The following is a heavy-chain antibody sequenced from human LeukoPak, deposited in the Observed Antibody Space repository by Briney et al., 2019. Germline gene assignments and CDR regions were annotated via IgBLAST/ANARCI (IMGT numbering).Heavy chain of an antibody. CDR1: GYTFTSYA. D-gene: IGHD2-15*01. CDR2: MNPNSGNT. CDR3: ARALLGRFDY. J-gene: IGHJ4*02. V-gene: IGHV1-8*02. Sequence: ASVKVSCKASGYTFTSYAMHWVRQATGQGLEWMGWMNPNSGNTGYAQKFQGRVTMTRNTSISTAYMELSSLRSEDTAVYYCARALLGRFDYWGQGTLVTVSS.